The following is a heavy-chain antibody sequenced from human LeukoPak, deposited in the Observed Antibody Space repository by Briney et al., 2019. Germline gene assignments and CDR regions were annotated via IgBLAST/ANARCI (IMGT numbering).Heavy chain of an antibody. V-gene: IGHV1-8*02. D-gene: IGHD6-19*01. Sequence: ASVKVSCKASGGTFSSYTISWVRQATGQGLEWMGWMNPNSGNTGYAQKFQGRVTMTRNTSISTAYMELSSLRSEDTAVYYCARGVQFIAVAGTANYYFDYWGQGTLVTVSS. CDR1: GGTFSSYT. CDR3: ARGVQFIAVAGTANYYFDY. J-gene: IGHJ4*02. CDR2: MNPNSGNT.